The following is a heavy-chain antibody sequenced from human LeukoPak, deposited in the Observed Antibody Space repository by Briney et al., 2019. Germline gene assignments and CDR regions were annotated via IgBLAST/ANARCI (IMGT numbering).Heavy chain of an antibody. Sequence: PSETLSLTCTVSGGSISSSSYYWGWIRQPPGKGLEWIGSIYYSGTTYYNPSLKGRVTVSIDAAKNQFSLMLTSVTAADTAVYYCARLVPPGGGDCTGSNYHTVYYFDYWGQGTLVTVSS. V-gene: IGHV4-39*01. CDR2: IYYSGTT. CDR3: ARLVPPGGGDCTGSNYHTVYYFDY. D-gene: IGHD2-8*02. CDR1: GGSISSSSYY. J-gene: IGHJ4*02.